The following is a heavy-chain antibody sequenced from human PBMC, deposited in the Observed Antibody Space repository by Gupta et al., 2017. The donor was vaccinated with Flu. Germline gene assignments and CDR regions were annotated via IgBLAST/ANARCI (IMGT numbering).Heavy chain of an antibody. Sequence: SGFTFGDYPVSWLRQAPGKALEWVGFIRSKAYGGTPEYAASVEGRFTISRDDSESIAYLQMNSLQTEDTAVYYCTRDKLSGASDFWGQGTLVTVSS. CDR3: TRDKLSGASDF. J-gene: IGHJ4*02. CDR1: GFTFGDYP. V-gene: IGHV3-49*03. D-gene: IGHD3-10*01. CDR2: IRSKAYGGTP.